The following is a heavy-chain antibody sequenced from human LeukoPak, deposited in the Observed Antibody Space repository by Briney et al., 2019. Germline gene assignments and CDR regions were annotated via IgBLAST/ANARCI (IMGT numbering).Heavy chain of an antibody. CDR1: GFTFSNYW. CDR2: IYIDGTGT. Sequence: GGSLRLSCAASGFTFSNYWMHWVRQAPGKGLVWVPRIYIDGTGTFYADSVKGRFTISRDNAKNTLYLQMNSLRVEDTAVYYCARAPPSSGYSYHFDIWGQGTMVTVSS. D-gene: IGHD5-18*01. V-gene: IGHV3-74*01. J-gene: IGHJ3*02. CDR3: ARAPPSSGYSYHFDI.